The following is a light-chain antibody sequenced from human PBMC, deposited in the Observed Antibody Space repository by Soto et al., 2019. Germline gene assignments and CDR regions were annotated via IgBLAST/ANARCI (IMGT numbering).Light chain of an antibody. CDR2: AAS. J-gene: IGKJ1*01. CDR3: QQYYSYPRT. CDR1: QSISSY. V-gene: IGKV1-39*01. Sequence: DIQMTQSPSSLSASVGDRVTITCRASQSISSYLNWYQQKPGKAPKLLIYAASSLQSGVPSRFSGSGSGTDFTLTISSPQPEDFATYYCQQYYSYPRTFGQGTKVDIK.